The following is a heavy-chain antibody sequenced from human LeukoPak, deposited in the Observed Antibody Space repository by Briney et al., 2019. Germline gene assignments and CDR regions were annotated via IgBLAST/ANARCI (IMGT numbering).Heavy chain of an antibody. V-gene: IGHV3-30*02. Sequence: GGSLRLSCAASGFTFSSNAMSWVRQAPGKGLEWVAFIRYDGSNKYYADSVRGRFTISRDNSKNTLYLQMNSLRAEDTAVYYCAKDLSRYCRSTSCYVRGFDPWGQGTLVTVSS. CDR1: GFTFSSNA. CDR3: AKDLSRYCRSTSCYVRGFDP. J-gene: IGHJ5*02. CDR2: IRYDGSNK. D-gene: IGHD2-2*01.